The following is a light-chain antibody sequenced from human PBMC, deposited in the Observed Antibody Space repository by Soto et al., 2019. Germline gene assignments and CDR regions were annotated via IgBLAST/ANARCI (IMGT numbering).Light chain of an antibody. CDR2: AAS. Sequence: DIQMTQSPSSLSASVGDRVTITCRASQSISSYLNWYQQKPGKAPKLLIYAASSLQSGVPSRFSGSGSGTDFTLTISRLQPEDFATYYCQQSYSTPITFGPGTTFDIK. CDR1: QSISSY. J-gene: IGKJ3*01. CDR3: QQSYSTPIT. V-gene: IGKV1-39*01.